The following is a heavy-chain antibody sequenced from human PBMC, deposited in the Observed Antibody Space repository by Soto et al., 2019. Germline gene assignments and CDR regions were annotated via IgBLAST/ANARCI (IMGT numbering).Heavy chain of an antibody. V-gene: IGHV3-7*01. CDR3: ARGAFPNWGSSPLDY. CDR1: GFTFSSYW. D-gene: IGHD3-16*01. Sequence: EVQLVESGGGLVQPGGSLRLSCAASGFTFSSYWMTWVRQAPGKGLEWVANIKQDGSEEYYVDSVKGRFTLSRDNAEDSRYLQMTRLSTEDPAVYYCARGAFPNWGSSPLDYWGQGTLVTVSS. CDR2: IKQDGSEE. J-gene: IGHJ4*02.